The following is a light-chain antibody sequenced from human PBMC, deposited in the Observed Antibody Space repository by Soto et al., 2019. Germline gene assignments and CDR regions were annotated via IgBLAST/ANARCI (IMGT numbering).Light chain of an antibody. V-gene: IGKV1-9*01. CDR1: RDISSY. CDR3: QQLNSYPRT. J-gene: IGKJ1*01. CDR2: AAS. Sequence: DIELTQSPSFLSASVGDRVTITCRASRDISSYLAWYQQKPGKAPKLLIYAASTLQSGVPSRFSGSGSGTEFTLTISSLQPEDFATYYCQQLNSYPRTFGQGTKVDIK.